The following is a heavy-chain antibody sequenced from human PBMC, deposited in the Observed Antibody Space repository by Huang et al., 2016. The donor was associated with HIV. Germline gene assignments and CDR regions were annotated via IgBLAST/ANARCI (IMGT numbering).Heavy chain of an antibody. J-gene: IGHJ4*02. CDR2: ISDDGSTT. CDR1: GFTFNTYG. CDR3: AKNNVAYDFWSGYYTY. V-gene: IGHV3-30*18. D-gene: IGHD3-3*01. Sequence: QVQLVESGGGVVQPGRSLRVSCAASGFTFNTYGMHWVRQAPGRGLEWVAVISDDGSTTYYGESVKGRFTISRDNSKNTLYLQMNSLRTNDTAMYYCAKNNVAYDFWSGYYTYWGQGALVTVSS.